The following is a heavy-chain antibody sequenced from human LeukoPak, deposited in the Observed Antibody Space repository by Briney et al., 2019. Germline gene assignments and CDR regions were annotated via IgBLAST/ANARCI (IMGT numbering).Heavy chain of an antibody. Sequence: SETLSLTCAVYGGSFSGYYWTWIRQPPGRGLEWIGEINHSGSTNYNPSLKSRVTISVDTSKSQFSLKLNSVTAADTAMYYCARGRDPYWGQGTLVTISS. V-gene: IGHV4-34*01. J-gene: IGHJ4*02. CDR1: GGSFSGYY. CDR3: ARGRDPY. CDR2: INHSGST. D-gene: IGHD5-24*01.